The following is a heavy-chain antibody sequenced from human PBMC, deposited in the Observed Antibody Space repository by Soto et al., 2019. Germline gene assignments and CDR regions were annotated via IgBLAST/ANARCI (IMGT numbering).Heavy chain of an antibody. V-gene: IGHV1-69*01. J-gene: IGHJ6*02. D-gene: IGHD2-2*01. CDR2: IIPISVTT. CDR1: GGTFSSYA. Sequence: QVQLVQSGAEVKKPGSSVKVSCKASGGTFSSYAISWVRQAPGQGLEWMGGIIPISVTTNYAQKFQGRVTITAAESKSTAYMELSSLRSEDTAGYYCARSQGSSTSLEIYYYYYYGMDVWGQGTTVTVSS. CDR3: ARSQGSSTSLEIYYYYYYGMDV.